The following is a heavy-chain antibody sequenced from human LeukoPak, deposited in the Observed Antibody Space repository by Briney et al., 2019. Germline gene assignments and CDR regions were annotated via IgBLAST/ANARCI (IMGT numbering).Heavy chain of an antibody. CDR2: ISSSSSYI. D-gene: IGHD2-2*01. V-gene: IGHV3-21*01. CDR1: GFTLSSYS. J-gene: IGHJ4*02. Sequence: GGSLRLSCAASGFTLSSYSMNWVRQAPGKGLEWVSSISSSSSYIYYADSVKGRFTISRDNAKNSLYLQMNSLRAEDTAVYYCARDCSSTSCYPPGVYWGQGTLVTVSS. CDR3: ARDCSSTSCYPPGVY.